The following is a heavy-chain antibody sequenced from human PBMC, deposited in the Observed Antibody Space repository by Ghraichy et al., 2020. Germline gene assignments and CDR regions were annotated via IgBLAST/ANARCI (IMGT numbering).Heavy chain of an antibody. CDR1: GGSISSYY. D-gene: IGHD3-22*01. J-gene: IGHJ6*03. V-gene: IGHV4-4*07. CDR3: ARGGGDYDSSGYHPYYYYYYMDV. Sequence: SETLSLTCTVSGGSISSYYWSWIRQPAGKGLEWIGRIYTSGSTNYNPSLKSRVTMSVDTSKNQFSLKLSSVTAADTAVYYCARGGGDYDSSGYHPYYYYYYMDVWGKGTTVTVSS. CDR2: IYTSGST.